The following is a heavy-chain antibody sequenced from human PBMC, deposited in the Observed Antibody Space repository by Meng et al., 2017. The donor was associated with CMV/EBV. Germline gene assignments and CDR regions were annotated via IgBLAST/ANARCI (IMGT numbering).Heavy chain of an antibody. D-gene: IGHD3-3*01. CDR2: ISPNNGGI. J-gene: IGHJ3*02. CDR3: ASKMYYDFWSAYRGTEGVDPFNI. V-gene: IGHV1-2*02. Sequence: ASVKVSCKASGYTFTDYKMHWVRQAPGQGLEWMGWISPNNGGIKYAQKFQGRVTMTRDTSISTAYMELNRLTYDDTAVYYCASKMYYDFWSAYRGTEGVDPFNIWGQGTLVTVSS. CDR1: GYTFTDYK.